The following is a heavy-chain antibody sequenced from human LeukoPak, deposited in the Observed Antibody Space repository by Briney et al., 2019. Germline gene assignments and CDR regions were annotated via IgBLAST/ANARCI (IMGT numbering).Heavy chain of an antibody. D-gene: IGHD3-10*01. CDR1: GYTFTGYY. Sequence: GASVKVSCKASGYTFTGYYMHWVRQAPGQGLEWMGIINPSGGSTSYAQKFQGRVTMTRDTSRSTVYMELSSLRSEDTAVYYCARDVYGSGSYPVWGQGTLVTVSS. V-gene: IGHV1-46*01. CDR2: INPSGGST. J-gene: IGHJ4*02. CDR3: ARDVYGSGSYPV.